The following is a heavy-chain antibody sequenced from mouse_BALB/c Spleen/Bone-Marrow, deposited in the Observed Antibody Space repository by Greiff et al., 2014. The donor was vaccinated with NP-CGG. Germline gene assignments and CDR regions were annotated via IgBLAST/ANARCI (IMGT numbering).Heavy chain of an antibody. CDR1: GYSLTSYG. V-gene: IGHV2-9*02. Sequence: VQLMQSGPGLVTPSHSLSISCTVSGYSLTSYGVHWVRQPPGKGLEWLGEIRPDGSKNYNSDLMSRLSINKDNSKRQVFLKMNSLETDGTAMYYCARITTASGAMGYWGQGTSVTVSS. CDR3: ARITTASGAMGY. CDR2: IRPDGSK. D-gene: IGHD1-2*01. J-gene: IGHJ4*01.